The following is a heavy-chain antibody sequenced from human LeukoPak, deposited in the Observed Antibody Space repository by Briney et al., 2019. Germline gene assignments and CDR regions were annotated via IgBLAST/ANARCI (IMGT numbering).Heavy chain of an antibody. CDR3: ARIGYSYGQNWFDP. Sequence: SETLSLTCAVYGGSFSGYYWSWIRQPPGKGLEWTGEINHSGSTNYNPSLKSRVTISVDTSKNQFSLKLSSVTAADTAEYYCARIGYSYGQNWFDPWGQGTLVTVSS. D-gene: IGHD5-18*01. CDR2: INHSGST. J-gene: IGHJ5*02. V-gene: IGHV4-34*01. CDR1: GGSFSGYY.